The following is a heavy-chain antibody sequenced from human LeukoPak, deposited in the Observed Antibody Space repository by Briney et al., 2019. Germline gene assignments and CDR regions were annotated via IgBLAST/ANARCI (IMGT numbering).Heavy chain of an antibody. CDR2: INAGNGNT. J-gene: IGHJ4*02. CDR1: GYTFTSYA. D-gene: IGHD4-17*01. Sequence: GASVKVSCKASGYTFTSYAMHWVRQAPGQRLEWMGWINAGNGNTKYSQKFQGRVTITRDTSASTAYMELSSLRSEDTAVYYCARGVEYGDYVAVFDYWAQGTLVTVSS. CDR3: ARGVEYGDYVAVFDY. V-gene: IGHV1-3*01.